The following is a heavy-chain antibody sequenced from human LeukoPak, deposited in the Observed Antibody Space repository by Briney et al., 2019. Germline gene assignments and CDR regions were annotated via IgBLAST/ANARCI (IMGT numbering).Heavy chain of an antibody. CDR3: AKEGGTYSTGWYWFDP. Sequence: PGGSLRLSCGASGFTFSSYAMSWVRQAPGKGLEWVSAISDSGGSTYYADSVKGRFTISRDNSKNTLYLQMSSLRAEDTAVYYCAKEGGTYSTGWYWFDPWGQGTLVTVSS. J-gene: IGHJ5*02. CDR1: GFTFSSYA. D-gene: IGHD6-19*01. CDR2: ISDSGGST. V-gene: IGHV3-23*01.